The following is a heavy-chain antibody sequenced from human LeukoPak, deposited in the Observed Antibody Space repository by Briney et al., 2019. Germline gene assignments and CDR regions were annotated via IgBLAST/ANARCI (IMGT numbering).Heavy chain of an antibody. J-gene: IGHJ4*02. CDR2: INHSGST. CDR1: GGSFGGYY. D-gene: IGHD3-3*01. Sequence: PSETLSLTCAVYGGSFGGYYWSWIRQPPGKGLEWIGEINHSGSTNYNPSLKSRVTISVDTSKNQFSLKLSSVTAADTAVYYCARGRDDFWSGYYSGPCYFDYWGQGTLVTVSS. V-gene: IGHV4-34*01. CDR3: ARGRDDFWSGYYSGPCYFDY.